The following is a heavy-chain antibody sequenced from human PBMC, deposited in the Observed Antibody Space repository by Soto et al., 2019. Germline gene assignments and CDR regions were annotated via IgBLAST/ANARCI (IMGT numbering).Heavy chain of an antibody. J-gene: IGHJ6*01. CDR2: ISAYNGNT. CDR3: ARDPGGSSGWYDYYYGLDV. CDR1: GYTFTSYG. V-gene: IGHV1-18*01. D-gene: IGHD6-19*01. Sequence: ASVKVSCKASGYTFTSYGISWVRQAPGQGLEWMGWISAYNGNTNYAQKLQGRVTMTTDTSTSTAYMELRSLRSDDTAVYYCARDPGGSSGWYDYYYGLDVWGQGTTVTVSS.